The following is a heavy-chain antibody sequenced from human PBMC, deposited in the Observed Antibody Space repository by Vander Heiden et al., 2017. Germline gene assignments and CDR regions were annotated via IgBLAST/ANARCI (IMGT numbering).Heavy chain of an antibody. CDR2: INPSGGST. D-gene: IGHD3-22*01. Sequence: IQQPPGQGLEWMGIINPSGGSTSYAQKFQGRVTMTRDTSTSTVYMELSSLRSEDTAVYYCARDDQYYYDSSGSSFDYWGQGTLVNVAS. V-gene: IGHV1-46*01. CDR3: ARDDQYYYDSSGSSFDY. J-gene: IGHJ4*02.